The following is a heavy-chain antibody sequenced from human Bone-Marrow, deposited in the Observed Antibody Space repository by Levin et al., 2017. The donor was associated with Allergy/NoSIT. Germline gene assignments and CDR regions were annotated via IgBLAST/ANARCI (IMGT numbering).Heavy chain of an antibody. D-gene: IGHD3-22*01. J-gene: IGHJ4*02. CDR2: IFSSDEK. CDR3: ARTSDRSGYYYLEK. V-gene: IGHV2-26*01. Sequence: SGPTLVKPTETLTLTCTVSGFSLSNARVGVSWVRQPPGKALEWLAHIFSSDEKAYSTSLKSRLTLSKDTSKSQVVLTMTSMDPVDTGTYYCARTSDRSGYYYLEKWGQGTLVTVSS. CDR1: GFSLSNARVG.